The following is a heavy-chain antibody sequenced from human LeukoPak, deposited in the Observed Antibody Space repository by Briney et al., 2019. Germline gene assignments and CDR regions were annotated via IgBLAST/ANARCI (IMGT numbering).Heavy chain of an antibody. CDR1: GCTFSSYA. V-gene: IGHV1-69*13. CDR2: IIPIFGTA. D-gene: IGHD1-26*01. Sequence: SVKLSCKASGCTFSSYAISWVRQTPGQGLEWMGGIIPIFGTANYAQKFQGRVTITADESTSTAYMELSSLRSEDTAVYYCARVALVGATPDYWGQGTLVTVSS. CDR3: ARVALVGATPDY. J-gene: IGHJ4*02.